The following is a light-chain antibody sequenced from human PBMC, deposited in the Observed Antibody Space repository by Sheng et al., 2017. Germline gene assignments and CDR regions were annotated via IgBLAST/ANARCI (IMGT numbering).Light chain of an antibody. CDR3: QQYDNWPPWT. CDR2: GAS. V-gene: IGKV3-15*01. J-gene: IGKJ1*01. CDR1: QSISSN. Sequence: EIVMTQSPATLSVSPGERATLSCRASQSISSNLAWYQQIPGQAPRLLIYGASTRATDIPARFSGSGSGTEFTLTISSLQSEDFAVYYCQQYDNWPPWTFGQGTKVEIK.